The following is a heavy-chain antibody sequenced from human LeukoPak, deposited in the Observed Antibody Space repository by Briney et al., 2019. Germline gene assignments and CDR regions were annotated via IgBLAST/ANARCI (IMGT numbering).Heavy chain of an antibody. J-gene: IGHJ4*02. CDR2: INPTSGVT. Sequence: ASVKVSCKASGYTFIGYYIHWVRQAPGQGLEWMGSINPTSGVTNYAQKFQSSVTMTRDTSISTAYMELSSLRSDDTAVYYCARDQYCTSTGCYPYFHFWGQGTLVTVSS. CDR3: ARDQYCTSTGCYPYFHF. V-gene: IGHV1-2*02. D-gene: IGHD2-2*01. CDR1: GYTFIGYY.